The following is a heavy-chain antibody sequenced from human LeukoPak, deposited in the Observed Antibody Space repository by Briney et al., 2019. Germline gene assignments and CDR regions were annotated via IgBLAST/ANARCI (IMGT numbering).Heavy chain of an antibody. CDR3: ARRKSFYDSSGYFDH. D-gene: IGHD3-22*01. CDR2: IYYSGNT. Sequence: SETLSLTCTVSGYSISSGYYWGWIRQPPGKGLEWIGSIYYSGNTYYNPSLKSRVTIAVDTSKNQFSLTLNSVTAADTAVYYCARRKSFYDSSGYFDHWGRGTLVTVS. CDR1: GYSISSGYY. V-gene: IGHV4-38-2*02. J-gene: IGHJ4*02.